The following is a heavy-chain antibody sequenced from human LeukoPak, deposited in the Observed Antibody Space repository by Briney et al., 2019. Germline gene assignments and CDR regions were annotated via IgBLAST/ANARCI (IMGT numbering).Heavy chain of an antibody. Sequence: SETLSLTCTLSGGSTGSSSYYWGWIRQPPGQGLEWIGTISYSRNTYYNPSLKSRVAISVDTSKTQLSLRLNSVTAADTAVYYCARHYGPWGQGTLVTVSS. V-gene: IGHV4-39*01. CDR3: ARHYGP. CDR2: ISYSRNT. J-gene: IGHJ5*02. D-gene: IGHD3-10*01. CDR1: GGSTGSSSYY.